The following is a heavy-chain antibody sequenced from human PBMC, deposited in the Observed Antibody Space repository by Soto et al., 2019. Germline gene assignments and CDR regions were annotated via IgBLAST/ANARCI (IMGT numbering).Heavy chain of an antibody. CDR3: ASQQWLARV. Sequence: QVQLVESGGGVVEPGRSLRLSCAASGFPFSNYGMHWVRQAPCKGLEWMAVISFDGHDQDYADSVKGRFTISRDNSKSTLYLQRNSLRAEDTAVYYCASQQWLARVWGQGTLVTVAS. V-gene: IGHV3-30*03. CDR2: ISFDGHDQ. J-gene: IGHJ4*02. D-gene: IGHD6-19*01. CDR1: GFPFSNYG.